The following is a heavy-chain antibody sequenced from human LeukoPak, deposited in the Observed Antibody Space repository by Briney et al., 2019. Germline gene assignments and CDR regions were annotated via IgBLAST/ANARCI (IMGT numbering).Heavy chain of an antibody. CDR3: ARVRLSSSLYYGMDV. V-gene: IGHV4-59*12. J-gene: IGHJ6*02. Sequence: MSSETLSLTCTVSGGSISSYYWSWIRQPPGKGLEWIGYIYYSGSTNYNPSLKSRVTISVDTSKNQFSLKLSSVTAADTAVYYCARVRLSSSLYYGMDVWGQGTTVTVSS. CDR1: GGSISSYY. CDR2: IYYSGST. D-gene: IGHD3-16*01.